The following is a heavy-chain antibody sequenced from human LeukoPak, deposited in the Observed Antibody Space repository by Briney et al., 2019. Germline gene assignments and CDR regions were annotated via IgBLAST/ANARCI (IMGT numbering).Heavy chain of an antibody. CDR1: GFTFSNFG. V-gene: IGHV3-30*02. D-gene: IGHD4-17*01. Sequence: GGSLRLSCIASGFTFSNFGMHWVRRAPGKGLEGGVFVWYDGSHTLHADSVKGRFINSRDNSKSTVFLQMNSLRVEDTGVYFCAKDGVATVTTPFYFDHWGQGSLVTVSS. CDR3: AKDGVATVTTPFYFDH. J-gene: IGHJ4*02. CDR2: VWYDGSHT.